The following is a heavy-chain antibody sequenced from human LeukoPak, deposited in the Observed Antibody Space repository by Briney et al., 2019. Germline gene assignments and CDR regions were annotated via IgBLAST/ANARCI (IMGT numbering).Heavy chain of an antibody. V-gene: IGHV3-53*01. CDR3: ARGVGSGSRLRAGDY. Sequence: WGSLRLSCAASGFTVSSKYMSWVRQAPGKGLEWVSVIYSGGSTYYADSVKGRFTISRDNSKNTLYLQMNSLKAEDTAVYYCARGVGSGSRLRAGDYWGQGTLVTVSS. CDR2: IYSGGST. CDR1: GFTVSSKY. D-gene: IGHD1-26*01. J-gene: IGHJ4*02.